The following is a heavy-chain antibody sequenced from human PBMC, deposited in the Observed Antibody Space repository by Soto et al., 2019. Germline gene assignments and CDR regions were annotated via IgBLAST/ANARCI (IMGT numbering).Heavy chain of an antibody. J-gene: IGHJ4*02. CDR1: GFTFSDHY. Sequence: EVQLVESGGGLVQPGGSLRLSCAASGFTFSDHYMDWVRQAPGKGLEWVGRTRNKANSYTTEYAASVKGRFTISRDGSKNSLYLQMNSLKTEDTAVYYCARGGYSSSWYLGYWGQGTLVTVSS. CDR2: TRNKANSYTT. V-gene: IGHV3-72*01. D-gene: IGHD6-13*01. CDR3: ARGGYSSSWYLGY.